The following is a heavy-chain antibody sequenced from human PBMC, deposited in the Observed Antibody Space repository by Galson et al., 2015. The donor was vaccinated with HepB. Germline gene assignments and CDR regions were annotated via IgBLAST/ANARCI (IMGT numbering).Heavy chain of an antibody. CDR1: GFTFGGYY. CDR2: NSNRGSTI. CDR3: ARAGYSNAFDY. Sequence: SLRLSCAASGFTFGGYYMSWIRQAPGEGLEWISYNSNRGSTIYYADSVKGRFTISRDNAKNSLYLQMNNLRAEDTAVYYCARAGYSNAFDYWGQGTLVTVSS. V-gene: IGHV3-11*01. J-gene: IGHJ4*02. D-gene: IGHD4-11*01.